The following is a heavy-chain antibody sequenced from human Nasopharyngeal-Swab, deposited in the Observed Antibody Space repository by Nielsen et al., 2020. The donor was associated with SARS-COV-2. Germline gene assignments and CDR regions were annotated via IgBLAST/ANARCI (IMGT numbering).Heavy chain of an antibody. J-gene: IGHJ4*02. V-gene: IGHV4-39*01. CDR2: IYYSGST. CDR3: ARHRYSSSWSWYFDY. CDR1: GGSISSSSYY. Sequence: SETLSLTCTVSGGSISSSSYYWGWIRQPPGKGLEWIGSIYYSGSTYYNPSPKSRVTISVDTSKNQFSLKLSSVTAADTAVYYCARHRYSSSWSWYFDYWGQGTLVTVSS. D-gene: IGHD6-13*01.